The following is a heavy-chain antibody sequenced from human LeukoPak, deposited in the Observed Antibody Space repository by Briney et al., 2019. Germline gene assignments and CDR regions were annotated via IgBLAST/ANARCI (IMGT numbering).Heavy chain of an antibody. Sequence: PGGSLRLSCAVSGFTFSSYSMTWVRQAPGKGLEWVSSMSSGSRDIYYADSVRGRFTISRDNAKTSLYLLMNSLRAEDTAVYYCARDRPTGASRLFVVQWGQGTLVTVSS. CDR1: GFTFSSYS. J-gene: IGHJ4*02. D-gene: IGHD3-3*01. CDR2: MSSGSRDI. V-gene: IGHV3-21*01. CDR3: ARDRPTGASRLFVVQ.